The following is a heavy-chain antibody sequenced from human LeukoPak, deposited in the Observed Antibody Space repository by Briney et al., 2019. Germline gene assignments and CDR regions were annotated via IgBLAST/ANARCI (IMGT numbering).Heavy chain of an antibody. CDR2: INHSGST. J-gene: IGHJ4*02. D-gene: IGHD3-22*01. CDR3: ARAADGYYYDSSGYHFDY. CDR1: GGSFSGYY. V-gene: IGHV4-34*01. Sequence: SETLSLTCAVYGGSFSGYYWSWIRQPPGKGLEWIGEINHSGSTNYNPSLKSRVTISVDTSKNQFSLKLSSVTAADTAVYYCARAADGYYYDSSGYHFDYWGQGTLVTVSS.